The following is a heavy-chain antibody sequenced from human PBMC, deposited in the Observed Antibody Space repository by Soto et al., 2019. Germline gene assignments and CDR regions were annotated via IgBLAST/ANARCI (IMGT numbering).Heavy chain of an antibody. D-gene: IGHD1-26*01. CDR3: ARGVGELGYYYGMDV. V-gene: IGHV1-2*04. CDR1: GYTFTGYY. CDR2: INPNSGGT. J-gene: IGHJ6*02. Sequence: GASVKVSCKASGYTFTGYYMHWVRQAPGQGLEWMGWINPNSGGTNYAQKFQGWVTMTRDTSISTAYMELSRLRPDDTAVYYCARGVGELGYYYGMDVWGQGTTVTVSS.